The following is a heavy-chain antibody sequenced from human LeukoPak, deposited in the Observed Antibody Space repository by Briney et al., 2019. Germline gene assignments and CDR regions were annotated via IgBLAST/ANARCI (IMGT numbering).Heavy chain of an antibody. CDR2: IIPIFGTA. D-gene: IGHD2-15*01. CDR3: ATPGYCSGGSCYSGYYYYYMDV. CDR1: GGTFSSYA. Sequence: SVKVSCKASGGTFSSYAISWVRQAPGQGLEWMGRIIPIFGTANYAQKFQGRVTITTDESTSTAYMELSSLRSEDTAVYYCATPGYCSGGSCYSGYYYYYMDVWGKGTTVTVSS. J-gene: IGHJ6*03. V-gene: IGHV1-69*05.